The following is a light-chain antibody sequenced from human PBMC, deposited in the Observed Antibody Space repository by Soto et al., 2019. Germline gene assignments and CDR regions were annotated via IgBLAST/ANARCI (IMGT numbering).Light chain of an antibody. CDR2: AAS. CDR1: QNIKNY. J-gene: IGKJ1*01. CDR3: QEGYSAPWT. Sequence: DIPLTQSPLSLSASVGDTVIITCRTSQNIKNYLNWYQQRPGRAPKLLIYAASRLHSGVPSRFSGSGSGTDFTLTITSLQPEDFATYYCQEGYSAPWTFGLGTKVDIK. V-gene: IGKV1-39*01.